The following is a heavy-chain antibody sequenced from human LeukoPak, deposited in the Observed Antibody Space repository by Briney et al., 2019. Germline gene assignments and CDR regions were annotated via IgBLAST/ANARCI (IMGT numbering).Heavy chain of an antibody. CDR3: ARPGSYLNDY. Sequence: GGSLRLSCAASGFTFSTYWMHWVRQAPGKGLVWVSRINLDGSSTTYADSVKGRFTISRDNARNTLDLQMNSLRAEDTAVYYCARPGSYLNDYWGQGTLVTVSS. J-gene: IGHJ4*02. V-gene: IGHV3-74*01. D-gene: IGHD1-26*01. CDR1: GFTFSTYW. CDR2: INLDGSST.